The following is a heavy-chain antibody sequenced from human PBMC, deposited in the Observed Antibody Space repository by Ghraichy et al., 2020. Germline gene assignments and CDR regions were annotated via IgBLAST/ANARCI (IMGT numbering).Heavy chain of an antibody. Sequence: GGSLRLSCVGSGFTFSDYNMNWVRQSPGKGLEWVSYITWSSRTIFYADSVKGRFTISRDNAQNSLYLQMNSLRDEDTAVYYCARASTVVRFYYYDGMDVWGQGTTVTVSS. CDR1: GFTFSDYN. J-gene: IGHJ6*02. CDR2: ITWSSRTI. D-gene: IGHD4-23*01. CDR3: ARASTVVRFYYYDGMDV. V-gene: IGHV3-48*02.